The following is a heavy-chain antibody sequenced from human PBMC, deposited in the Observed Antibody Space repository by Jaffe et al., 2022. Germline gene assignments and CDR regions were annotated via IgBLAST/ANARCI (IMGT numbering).Heavy chain of an antibody. CDR1: GYSISSGYY. D-gene: IGHD6-13*01. V-gene: IGHV4-38-2*02. Sequence: QVQLQESGPGLVKPSETLSLTCAVSGYSISSGYYWGWIRQPPGKGLEWIGSIYHSGSTYYNPSLKSRVTISVDTSKNQFSLKLSSVTAADTAVYYCARDLRYSSSWYLYYYMDVWGKGTTVTVSS. CDR3: ARDLRYSSSWYLYYYMDV. J-gene: IGHJ6*03. CDR2: IYHSGST.